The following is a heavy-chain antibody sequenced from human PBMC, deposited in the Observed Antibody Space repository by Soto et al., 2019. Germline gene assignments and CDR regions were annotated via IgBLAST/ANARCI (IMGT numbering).Heavy chain of an antibody. D-gene: IGHD6-13*01. J-gene: IGHJ4*02. CDR2: IYYSGST. V-gene: IGHV4-31*03. CDR3: ARVRGIAEAFDY. CDR1: GCSISSGGYY. Sequence: TLSLTCTVSGCSISSGGYYWSWIRQHPGKGLEWIGYIYYSGSTYYNPSLKSRVTISVDTSKNQFSLKLSSVTAADTAVYYCARVRGIAEAFDYWGQGTLVTVSS.